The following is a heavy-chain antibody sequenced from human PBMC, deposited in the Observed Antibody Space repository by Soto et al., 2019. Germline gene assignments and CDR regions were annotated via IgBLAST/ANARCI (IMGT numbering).Heavy chain of an antibody. D-gene: IGHD7-27*01. CDR3: AHFLIPNWGSRGAFDY. J-gene: IGHJ4*02. CDR1: GFSLSTSGVG. Sequence: QITLKESGPTLVKPTQTLTLTCTFSGFSLSTSGVGVGWIRQPPGKALEWLALIYWDDDKRYSPSLKSRLTITKDTSKNQVVLTMTNMDPVDTATYYCAHFLIPNWGSRGAFDYWGQGTLVTVSS. CDR2: IYWDDDK. V-gene: IGHV2-5*02.